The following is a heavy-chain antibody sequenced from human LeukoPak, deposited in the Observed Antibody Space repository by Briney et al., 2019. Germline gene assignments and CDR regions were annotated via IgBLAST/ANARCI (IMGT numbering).Heavy chain of an antibody. CDR1: GGSISSSNYF. Sequence: SETLSLTCTVSGGSISSSNYFWGWIRQPPGKGLEWFGSIYYSGSTYYNPSLKSRVTISADMSKNQFSLRLYSVTAADTAVYYCGRDSVEMGTIHSDYWGQGTLVTVSS. CDR3: GRDSVEMGTIHSDY. V-gene: IGHV4-39*07. CDR2: IYYSGST. J-gene: IGHJ4*02. D-gene: IGHD5-24*01.